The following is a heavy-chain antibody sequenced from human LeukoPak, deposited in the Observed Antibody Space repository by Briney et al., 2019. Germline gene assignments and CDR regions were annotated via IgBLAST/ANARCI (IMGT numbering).Heavy chain of an antibody. CDR1: GGTFSSYA. J-gene: IGHJ1*01. CDR2: IIPILGIA. CDR3: ASDSSGWYKYFQH. D-gene: IGHD6-19*01. V-gene: IGHV1-69*04. Sequence: GASVKVSCKASGGTFSSYAISWVRQAPGQGLEWMGRIIPILGIANYAQKLQGRVTITADKSTSTAYMELSSLRSEDTAVYYCASDSSGWYKYFQHWGQGTLVTVSS.